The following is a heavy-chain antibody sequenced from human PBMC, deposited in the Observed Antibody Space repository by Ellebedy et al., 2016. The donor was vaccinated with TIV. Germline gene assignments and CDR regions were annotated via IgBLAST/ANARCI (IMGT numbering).Heavy chain of an antibody. D-gene: IGHD6-19*01. V-gene: IGHV3-30*03. Sequence: GESLKISCAASGFTVSSNYMSWVRQAPGKGLEWVAVISYDGSNKYYADSVKGRFTISRDNSKNTLYLQMNSLRAEDTAVYYCASHSSGWWELGESFDYWGQGTLVTVSS. J-gene: IGHJ4*02. CDR1: GFTVSSNY. CDR3: ASHSSGWWELGESFDY. CDR2: ISYDGSNK.